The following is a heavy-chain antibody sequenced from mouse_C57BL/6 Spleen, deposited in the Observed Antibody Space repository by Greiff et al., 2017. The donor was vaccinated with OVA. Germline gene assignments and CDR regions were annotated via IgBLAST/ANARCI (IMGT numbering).Heavy chain of an antibody. CDR1: GYTFTDYY. V-gene: IGHV1-26*01. J-gene: IGHJ2*01. Sequence: VQLQQSGPELVKPGASVKLSCKASGYTFTDYYMDWVKQSHGQSLEWIGDINPNNGSTNYNQKFKGKATLTVDKSSTTAYMELRSLTSEDSAVYYCAREGDGYSLGQGTTLTVSS. D-gene: IGHD2-3*01. CDR3: AREGDGYS. CDR2: INPNNGST.